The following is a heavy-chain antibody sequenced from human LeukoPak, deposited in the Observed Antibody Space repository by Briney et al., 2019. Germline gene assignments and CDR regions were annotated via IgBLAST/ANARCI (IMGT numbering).Heavy chain of an antibody. D-gene: IGHD3-22*01. Sequence: GGSLRLSCAASGFSFSTYSMNWVRQAPGKGLEWVSYISSSGSTIYYADSVKGRFTISRDNAKNSLYLQMNSLRAEDTAVYYCARDHQGYYDSSGYYYRWGQGTLVTVSP. CDR1: GFSFSTYS. V-gene: IGHV3-48*04. CDR3: ARDHQGYYDSSGYYYR. J-gene: IGHJ5*02. CDR2: ISSSGSTI.